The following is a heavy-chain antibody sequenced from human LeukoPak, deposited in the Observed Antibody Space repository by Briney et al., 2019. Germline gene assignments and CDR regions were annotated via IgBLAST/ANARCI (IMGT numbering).Heavy chain of an antibody. J-gene: IGHJ6*02. D-gene: IGHD3-10*01. CDR3: ARSGSSGSPHYHGMDV. CDR2: INPHSGDT. V-gene: IGHV1-2*02. Sequence: ASVKVSCKASGYTFNVNYMHWVRQAPGQGLEWMGWINPHSGDTKFAQKFQGGVTMTRDTSISTVYMELSSLTSDDTAVYYCARSGSSGSPHYHGMDVWGQGTTVIVSS. CDR1: GYTFNVNY.